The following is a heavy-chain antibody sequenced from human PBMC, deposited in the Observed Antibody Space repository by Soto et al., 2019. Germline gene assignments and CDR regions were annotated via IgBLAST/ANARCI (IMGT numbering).Heavy chain of an antibody. CDR1: EIIFSGYG. Sequence: RGGSLRLSCAVSEIIFSGYGMHWVRQAPGKGLGWVAVIRFDGSNIHYADSVKGRFTTSRDNSKNTLYLQMHRLRPEDTAVYYCPRDRVGRPVFFGYLDYCGQRALVPVSS. CDR2: IRFDGSNI. V-gene: IGHV3-33*01. D-gene: IGHD1-26*01. J-gene: IGHJ4*02. CDR3: PRDRVGRPVFFGYLDY.